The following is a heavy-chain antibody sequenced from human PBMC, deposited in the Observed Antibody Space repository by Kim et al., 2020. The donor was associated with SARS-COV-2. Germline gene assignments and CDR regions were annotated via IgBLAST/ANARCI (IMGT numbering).Heavy chain of an antibody. CDR3: AKSGRGRDFGFFDY. J-gene: IGHJ4*02. D-gene: IGHD3-16*01. Sequence: ADSVKGRFTISRDNSKNTLYLQMNSLRAEDTAVYYCAKSGRGRDFGFFDYWGQGTLVTVSS. V-gene: IGHV3-23*01.